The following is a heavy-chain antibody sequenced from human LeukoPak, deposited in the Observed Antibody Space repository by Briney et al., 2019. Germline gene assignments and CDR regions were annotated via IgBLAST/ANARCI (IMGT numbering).Heavy chain of an antibody. Sequence: GSLRLSCAASGFTFSSYSMNWVRQAPGKGLEWVSSISSSSSYIYYADSVKGRFTISRDNAKNSLYLQMNSLRAEDTAVYYCARDAAGLRYFDWYYYGMDVWGQGTTVTVSS. J-gene: IGHJ6*02. D-gene: IGHD3-9*01. CDR3: ARDAAGLRYFDWYYYGMDV. CDR1: GFTFSSYS. V-gene: IGHV3-21*01. CDR2: ISSSSSYI.